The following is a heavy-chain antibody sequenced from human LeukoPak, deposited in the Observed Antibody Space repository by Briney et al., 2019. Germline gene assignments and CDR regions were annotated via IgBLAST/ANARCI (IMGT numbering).Heavy chain of an antibody. J-gene: IGHJ4*02. D-gene: IGHD6-19*01. CDR3: ARDRGIAVAGTGNPFDY. CDR1: GFTFSNYN. CDR2: ISISSSYI. Sequence: GGSLRLSCAASGFTFSNYNINWVRQAPGTGLEWVSSISISSSYIYYADSVKGRFTISRDNAKNSLYLQMNSLRAEDTAVYYCARDRGIAVAGTGNPFDYWGQGTLVTVSS. V-gene: IGHV3-21*01.